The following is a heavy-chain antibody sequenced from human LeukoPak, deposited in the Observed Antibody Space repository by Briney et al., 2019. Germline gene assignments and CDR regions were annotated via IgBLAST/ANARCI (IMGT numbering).Heavy chain of an antibody. Sequence: ASVTVSCKASGYTFTGYYMHWVRQAPGQGLEWMGWINPNSGGTNYAQKFQGRVTMTRDTSISTAYMELSRLRSDDTAVYYCASPPVGYRYFDYWGQGTLVTVSS. CDR3: ASPPVGYRYFDY. CDR2: INPNSGGT. D-gene: IGHD3-16*02. V-gene: IGHV1-2*02. J-gene: IGHJ4*02. CDR1: GYTFTGYY.